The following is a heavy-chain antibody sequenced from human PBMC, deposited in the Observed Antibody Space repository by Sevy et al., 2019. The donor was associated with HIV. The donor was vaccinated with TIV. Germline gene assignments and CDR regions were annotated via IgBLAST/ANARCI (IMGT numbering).Heavy chain of an antibody. CDR1: GFTFSDYY. CDR3: ARVTYGDSEGITRTIFDY. V-gene: IGHV3-11*01. Sequence: GGSLRLSCAASGFTFSDYYMSWIRQAPGKGLELLSYINSGDSTIYYSDSVRGRFTISRDNAKNSLSLQMNSLRAEDTAVYYCARVTYGDSEGITRTIFDYWGQGTLVTVSS. CDR2: INSGDSTI. J-gene: IGHJ4*02. D-gene: IGHD1-7*01.